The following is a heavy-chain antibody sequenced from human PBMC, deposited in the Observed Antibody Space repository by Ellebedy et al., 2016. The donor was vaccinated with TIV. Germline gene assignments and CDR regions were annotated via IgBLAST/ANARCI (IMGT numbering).Heavy chain of an antibody. CDR1: GFTFSDYY. D-gene: IGHD5-24*01. V-gene: IGHV3-11*01. CDR3: ARDGYNYSPFDF. Sequence: GGSLRLXCATSGFTFSDYYMSWIRQAPGKGLEWVSYMSSTGSSIYYADSVKGRFTISRDNAKSSLYLHMNSLRADDTAVYYCARDGYNYSPFDFWGQGTLVTVSS. J-gene: IGHJ4*02. CDR2: MSSTGSSI.